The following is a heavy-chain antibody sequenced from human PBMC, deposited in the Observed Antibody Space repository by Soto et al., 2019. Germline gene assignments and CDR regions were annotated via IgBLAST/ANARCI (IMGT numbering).Heavy chain of an antibody. Sequence: XETLCLTCTVSCCSSSSSYWSWIRQTPGKVLGWVGYIHYRGSNGYNRSRKSRVTMSVDSAKNHFSLQLSSVTAADTAVYLCTKYRGTDAEGDSFHYWGQGALVTVSS. CDR3: TKYRGTDAEGDSFHY. D-gene: IGHD2-21*01. CDR1: CCSSSSSY. V-gene: IGHV4-59*01. J-gene: IGHJ4*02. CDR2: IHYRGSN.